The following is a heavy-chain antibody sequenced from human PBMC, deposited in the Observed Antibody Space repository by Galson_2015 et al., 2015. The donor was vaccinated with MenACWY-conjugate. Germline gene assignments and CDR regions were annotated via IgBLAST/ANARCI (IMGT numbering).Heavy chain of an antibody. CDR2: INPGGSST. D-gene: IGHD1-26*01. CDR1: GFIFNTYW. J-gene: IGHJ4*02. V-gene: IGHV3-74*01. Sequence: SLRLSCAASGFIFNTYWVHWVRRAPGKGLVWVSRINPGGSSTTYADSVKDRFTISRDNAKNTLYLQMNSLRPEDTAVFYCAKSRGASFYFDSWGQGTLVTVSS. CDR3: AKSRGASFYFDS.